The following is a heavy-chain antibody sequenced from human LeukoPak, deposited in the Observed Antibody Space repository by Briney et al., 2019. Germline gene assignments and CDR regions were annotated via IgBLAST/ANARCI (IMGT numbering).Heavy chain of an antibody. CDR3: ARGFIRRQLVGY. Sequence: GASVKVSCKASGYTFTSYDINWVRQATGQGLEWMGWMNPNSGNTGYAQKFQGRVIMTRNTSISTAYMELSSLRSEDTAVYYCARGFIRRQLVGYWGQGTLVTVSS. CDR2: MNPNSGNT. J-gene: IGHJ4*02. CDR1: GYTFTSYD. D-gene: IGHD6-6*01. V-gene: IGHV1-8*01.